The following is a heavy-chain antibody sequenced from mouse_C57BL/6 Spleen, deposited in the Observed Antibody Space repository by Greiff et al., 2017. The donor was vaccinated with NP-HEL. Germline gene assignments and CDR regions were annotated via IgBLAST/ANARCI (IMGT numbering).Heavy chain of an antibody. Sequence: VQLKESGPGLVKPSQSLSLTCSVTGYSITSGYYWNWIRQFPGNKLEWMGYISYDGSNNYNPSLKNRISITRDTSKNQFFLKLNSVTTEDTATYYCARVYYGKGDYWGQGTTLTVSS. CDR2: ISYDGSN. D-gene: IGHD2-1*01. CDR1: GYSITSGYY. J-gene: IGHJ2*01. V-gene: IGHV3-6*01. CDR3: ARVYYGKGDY.